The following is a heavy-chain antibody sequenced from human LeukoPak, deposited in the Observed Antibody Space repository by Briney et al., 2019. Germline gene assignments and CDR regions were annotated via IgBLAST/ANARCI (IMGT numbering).Heavy chain of an antibody. J-gene: IGHJ6*03. Sequence: GGSLRLSCAASGFTFSNYWMSWVRQAPGKGLEWVANIKQDRSEKYYVDSVKGRFTISRDNAKNSLYLQMNSLRAEDTAVYYCAKSGYSYGFISGYYMDVWGKGTTVTISS. CDR1: GFTFSNYW. CDR2: IKQDRSEK. CDR3: AKSGYSYGFISGYYMDV. D-gene: IGHD5-18*01. V-gene: IGHV3-7*01.